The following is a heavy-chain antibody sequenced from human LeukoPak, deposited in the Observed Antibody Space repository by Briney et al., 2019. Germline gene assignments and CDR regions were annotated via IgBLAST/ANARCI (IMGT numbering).Heavy chain of an antibody. Sequence: GGSLRLSCAASGFTFSSYWMSWVRQAPGKGLEWVANIKQGGSEKYYVDSVSGRFTISRDNAKNSLYLQMNSLRAEDTALYYCAKKGGIPVAGQLDYWGQGTLVTVSS. D-gene: IGHD6-19*01. CDR2: IKQGGSEK. V-gene: IGHV3-7*03. J-gene: IGHJ4*02. CDR1: GFTFSSYW. CDR3: AKKGGIPVAGQLDY.